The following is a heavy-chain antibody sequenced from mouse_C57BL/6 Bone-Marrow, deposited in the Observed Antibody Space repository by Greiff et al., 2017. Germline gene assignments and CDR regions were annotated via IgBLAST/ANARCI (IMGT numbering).Heavy chain of an antibody. J-gene: IGHJ4*01. D-gene: IGHD1-1*01. CDR2: IHPNSGST. CDR1: GYTFTSYW. V-gene: IGHV1-64*01. Sequence: QVQLQQPGAELVKPGASVKLSCKASGYTFTSYWMHWVKQRPGQGLEWIGMIHPNSGSTNYNEKFKSKATLTVDKSSSTAYMQLSSLTSEDSAVYYCARKRDIVATSYYAMDYWGQGTSVTVSS. CDR3: ARKRDIVATSYYAMDY.